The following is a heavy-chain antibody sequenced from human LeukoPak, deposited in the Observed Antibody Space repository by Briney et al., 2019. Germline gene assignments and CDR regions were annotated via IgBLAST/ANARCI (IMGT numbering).Heavy chain of an antibody. V-gene: IGHV1-69*05. CDR1: GYTFINFY. J-gene: IGHJ4*02. CDR3: ARAGGYDYSPYGY. Sequence: GASVKVSCKASGYTFINFYMHWVRQAPGQGLEWMGGIIPIFGTANYAQKFQGRVTITTDEYTSTAYMELSSVRSEDTAVYYCARAGGYDYSPYGYWGQGTLVTVSS. D-gene: IGHD4-11*01. CDR2: IIPIFGTA.